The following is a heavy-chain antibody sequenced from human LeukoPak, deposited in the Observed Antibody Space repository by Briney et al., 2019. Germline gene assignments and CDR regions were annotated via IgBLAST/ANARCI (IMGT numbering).Heavy chain of an antibody. CDR2: INPNSGGT. V-gene: IGHV1-2*02. J-gene: IGHJ3*02. D-gene: IGHD5-12*01. CDR1: GYTFTGYY. CDR3: ARDRADSGYDFPHAFDI. Sequence: GASVKVPCKASGYTFTGYYMHWVRQAPGQGLEWMGWINPNSGGTNYAQKFQGRVTMTRDTSISTAYMELSRLRSDDTAVYYCARDRADSGYDFPHAFDIWGQGTMVTVSS.